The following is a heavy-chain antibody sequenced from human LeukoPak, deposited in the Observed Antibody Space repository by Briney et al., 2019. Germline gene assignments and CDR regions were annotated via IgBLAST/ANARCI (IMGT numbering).Heavy chain of an antibody. J-gene: IGHJ4*02. V-gene: IGHV1-18*01. D-gene: IGHD3-3*01. CDR2: ISAYNGNT. Sequence: ASVKVSCKASGYTFTSYGISWVRQAPGQGLEWMGWISAYNGNTNYAQKLQGRVTMTTDTSTSTAYMELRSLRSDDTAVYYCARDRNYDFWSGYYKDYWGQGTLVTASS. CDR3: ARDRNYDFWSGYYKDY. CDR1: GYTFTSYG.